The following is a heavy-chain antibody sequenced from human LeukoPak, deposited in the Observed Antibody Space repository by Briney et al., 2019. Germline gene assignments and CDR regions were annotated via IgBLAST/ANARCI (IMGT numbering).Heavy chain of an antibody. CDR3: ARVTMVAAASYNWFVP. CDR1: GFTFSNYG. V-gene: IGHV3-33*01. CDR2: IWSDGSNK. Sequence: GGSLRLSCAASGFTFSNYGMHWVRQAPGKGLEWVAVIWSDGSNKYYADSVRGRFTISRDNSKNTLYLQMNSLRAEDTAGYYCARVTMVAAASYNWFVPWGQGTLVTVSS. J-gene: IGHJ5*02. D-gene: IGHD2-15*01.